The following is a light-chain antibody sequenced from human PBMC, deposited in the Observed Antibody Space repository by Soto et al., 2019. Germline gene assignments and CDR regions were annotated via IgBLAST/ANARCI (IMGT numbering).Light chain of an antibody. CDR3: QNYNSCPYA. CDR1: QDIGYF. J-gene: IGKJ2*01. CDR2: ATS. Sequence: DIQMTQSPPSLSASVGDRVTITCRASQDIGYFLAWYQQKPGESPKVLIYATSTLQPGVPVRFSGGGSRTEFTLTIDSLQTEDVATYFCQNYNSCPYAFGQGTNLDIK. V-gene: IGKV1-27*01.